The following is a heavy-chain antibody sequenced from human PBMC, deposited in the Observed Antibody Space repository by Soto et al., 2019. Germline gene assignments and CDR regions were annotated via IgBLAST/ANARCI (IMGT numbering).Heavy chain of an antibody. J-gene: IGHJ3*02. CDR3: TTAIVVVPAEPHDAFDI. D-gene: IGHD2-2*01. Sequence: EVQLVESGGGLVKPGGSLRLSCAASGFTFSNAWMSWVRQAPGKGLEWVGRIKSKTDGGTTDYAAPVKGRFTISRDDSKNTLYLQMNSLKTEDTAVYYCTTAIVVVPAEPHDAFDIWGQGTMVTVSS. CDR1: GFTFSNAW. V-gene: IGHV3-15*01. CDR2: IKSKTDGGTT.